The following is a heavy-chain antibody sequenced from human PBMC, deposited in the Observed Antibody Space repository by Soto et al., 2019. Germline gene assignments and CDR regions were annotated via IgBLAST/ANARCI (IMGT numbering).Heavy chain of an antibody. Sequence: GSLRLSCSASGFTFSSYGMHWVRQAPGKGLEWVAVIWYDGSNKYYADSVKGRFTISRDNSKNTLYLQMNSLRAEDTAVYYCARDGYYYDSSGYYLDYWGQGTLVTVSS. CDR3: ARDGYYYDSSGYYLDY. J-gene: IGHJ4*02. CDR1: GFTFSSYG. D-gene: IGHD3-22*01. CDR2: IWYDGSNK. V-gene: IGHV3-33*08.